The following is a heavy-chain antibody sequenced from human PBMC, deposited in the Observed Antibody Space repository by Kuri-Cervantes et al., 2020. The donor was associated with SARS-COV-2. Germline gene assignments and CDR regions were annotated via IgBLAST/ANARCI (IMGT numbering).Heavy chain of an antibody. CDR1: GGTFSSYA. V-gene: IGHV1-69*13. Sequence: SVKVSCKASGGTFSSYAISWVRQAPGQGLEWMGGIIPIFGTANYAQKFQGRVTITADESTSTAYMELSSLRSEDTAVYDCARDSRYCSSTSCMNWFDPWGQGTLVTVSS. CDR2: IIPIFGTA. CDR3: ARDSRYCSSTSCMNWFDP. D-gene: IGHD2-2*01. J-gene: IGHJ5*02.